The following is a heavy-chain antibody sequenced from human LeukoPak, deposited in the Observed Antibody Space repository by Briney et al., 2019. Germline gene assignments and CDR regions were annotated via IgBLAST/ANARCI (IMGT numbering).Heavy chain of an antibody. J-gene: IGHJ4*02. CDR1: GFTFSYYA. Sequence: PGGSLRLSCAASGFTFSYYAMHWVRQAPGKGLEWVAIMSSDGNNKYYADSVKGRFTISRDNSNNTLYLQMNSLRPEDTAVYYCAKDSGLDYRYGLFDYWSQGTLVTVSS. CDR3: AKDSGLDYRYGLFDY. D-gene: IGHD5-18*01. V-gene: IGHV3-30-3*01. CDR2: MSSDGNNK.